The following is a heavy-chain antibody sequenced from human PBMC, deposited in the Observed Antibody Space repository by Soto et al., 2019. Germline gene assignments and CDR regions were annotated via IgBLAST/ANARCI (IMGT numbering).Heavy chain of an antibody. CDR2: ISYDGSNK. CDR3: AKGGELWFGELFGYGMDV. V-gene: IGHV3-30*18. D-gene: IGHD3-10*01. Sequence: QVQLVESGGGVVQPGRSLRLSCAASGFTFSSYGMHWVRQAPGKGLEWVAVISYDGSNKYYADSVKGRFTISRDNYKNTLYLQMNSLRAEDTAVYYCAKGGELWFGELFGYGMDVWGQGTTVTVSS. CDR1: GFTFSSYG. J-gene: IGHJ6*02.